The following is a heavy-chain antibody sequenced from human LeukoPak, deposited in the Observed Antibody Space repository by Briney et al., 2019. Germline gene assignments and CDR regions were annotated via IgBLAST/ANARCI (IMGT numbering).Heavy chain of an antibody. CDR3: AREGLGELTLDY. Sequence: ASVKVSCKASGYTFTSYYMHWVRQAPGQGLEWMGWISTYNGDTNYAQKLQGRVTMTTDTSTSTAYMELRSLRSDDTAVYYCAREGLGELTLDYWGQGTLVTVPS. CDR2: ISTYNGDT. J-gene: IGHJ4*02. V-gene: IGHV1-18*04. CDR1: GYTFTSYY. D-gene: IGHD3-16*01.